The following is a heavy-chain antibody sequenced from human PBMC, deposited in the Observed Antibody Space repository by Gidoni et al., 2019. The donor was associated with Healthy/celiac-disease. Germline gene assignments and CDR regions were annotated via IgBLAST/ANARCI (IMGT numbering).Heavy chain of an antibody. Sequence: VVQPGRSLRLSCAASGFTFSSNAMHWVRQAPGKGLEWLAVISYDGSNKYYADSVKGRFTISRDNSKNTLYLQMNSLRAEDTAVYYCARDRIPKRGAVAGTLRYWGQGTLVTVSS. CDR1: GFTFSSNA. J-gene: IGHJ4*02. CDR2: ISYDGSNK. CDR3: ARDRIPKRGAVAGTLRY. D-gene: IGHD6-19*01. V-gene: IGHV3-30-3*01.